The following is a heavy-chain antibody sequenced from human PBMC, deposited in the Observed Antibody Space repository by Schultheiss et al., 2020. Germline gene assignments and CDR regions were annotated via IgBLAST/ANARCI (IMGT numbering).Heavy chain of an antibody. CDR1: GFTFSSYS. CDR3: AREANYDFWSGYNHYYYYGMDV. J-gene: IGHJ6*02. Sequence: GGSLRLSCAASGFTFSSYSMNWVRQAPGKGLEWVSSISSSSSYIYYADSVKGRFTISRDNAKNSLYLQMNSLRAEDTAVYYCAREANYDFWSGYNHYYYYGMDVWGQGTMVTVSS. D-gene: IGHD3-3*01. V-gene: IGHV3-21*01. CDR2: ISSSSSYI.